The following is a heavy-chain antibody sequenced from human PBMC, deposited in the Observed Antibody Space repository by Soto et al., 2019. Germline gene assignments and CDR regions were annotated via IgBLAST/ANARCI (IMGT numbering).Heavy chain of an antibody. J-gene: IGHJ4*02. CDR1: ALTPRPSE. CDR3: AIVLSAEMKYFFYF. Sequence: RGSLRLRSAASALTPRPSEQNLCRHLPGKALEWVSSISSSSSYIYYADSVKGRFTISRDNAKNSLYLQMNSLRAEDTAVYYCAIVLSAEMKYFFYFCGQGTLVTVSS. CDR2: ISSSSSYI. V-gene: IGHV3-21*01. D-gene: IGHD3-16*02.